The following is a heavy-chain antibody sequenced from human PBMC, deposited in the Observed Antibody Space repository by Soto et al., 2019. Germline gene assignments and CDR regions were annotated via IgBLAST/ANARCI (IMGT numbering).Heavy chain of an antibody. J-gene: IGHJ4*02. CDR3: ARDVWSGYQRQYYFDY. CDR2: ISAYNGNT. Sequence: QVPLVQSGAEVKKPGASVKVSCKASGYTFTSYGISWVRQAPGQGLEWMGWISAYNGNTNYAQKLQGRVTMTTDTSTSTAYMELRSLRSDNTAVYYCARDVWSGYQRQYYFDYWGQGTLVTVSS. CDR1: GYTFTSYG. D-gene: IGHD3-3*01. V-gene: IGHV1-18*01.